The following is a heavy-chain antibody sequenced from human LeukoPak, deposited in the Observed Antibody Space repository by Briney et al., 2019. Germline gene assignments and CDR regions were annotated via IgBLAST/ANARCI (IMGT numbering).Heavy chain of an antibody. V-gene: IGHV4-4*07. CDR3: ARGSLDSSGYYVFDY. Sequence: PSETLSLTCSVSGGSIITNYWSWIRQPAGKGLQWIGCIYNTGNTNYTPSLEGRVTMSADTSKNPFSLKLSSVSAGDRAVYYCARGSLDSSGYYVFDYWGEGSLVTVSS. J-gene: IGHJ4*02. CDR2: IYNTGNT. D-gene: IGHD3-22*01. CDR1: GGSIITNY.